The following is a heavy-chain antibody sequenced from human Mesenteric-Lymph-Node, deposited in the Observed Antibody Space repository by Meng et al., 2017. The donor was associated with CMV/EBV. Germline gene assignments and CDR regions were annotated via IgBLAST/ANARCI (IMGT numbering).Heavy chain of an antibody. CDR3: VRSRQEDY. CDR1: GFSFSTYT. V-gene: IGHV3-48*04. J-gene: IGHJ4*02. Sequence: GESLKISCVASGFSFSTYTMIWVRQAPGKGLEWISYISSSSSTIYYADSVKGRFTISRDNAKNSLYLQMNGLRAEDTAIYYCVRSRQEDYWGQGTLVTVSS. CDR2: ISSSSSTI.